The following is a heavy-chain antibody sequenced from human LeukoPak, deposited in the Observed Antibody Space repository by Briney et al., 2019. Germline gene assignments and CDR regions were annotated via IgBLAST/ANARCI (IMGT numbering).Heavy chain of an antibody. Sequence: GGSLRLSCAASGFTFSSYAMHWVRLAPGKGLEYVSVISSNGGSTYYANSVKGRFTISRDNSKNTLYLQMGSLRAEDMAVYYCARGGLLWFGELSGYWGQGTLVTVSS. CDR2: ISSNGGST. D-gene: IGHD3-10*01. CDR3: ARGGLLWFGELSGY. CDR1: GFTFSSYA. J-gene: IGHJ4*02. V-gene: IGHV3-64*01.